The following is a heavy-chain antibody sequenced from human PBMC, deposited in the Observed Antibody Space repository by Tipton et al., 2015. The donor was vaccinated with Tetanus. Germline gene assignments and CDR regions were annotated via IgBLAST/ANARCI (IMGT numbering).Heavy chain of an antibody. CDR1: GYTFTGYY. V-gene: IGHV1-2*02. J-gene: IGHJ4*02. Sequence: QSGAEVKKPGASVKVSCKASGYTFTGYYMHWVRQATGQGLEWMGWMNPASGNTGYAQKFQGRVTMTRDTSISTAYMEVSRLRSDDTAIYYCARGMDYDSSGIDDFWGQGTLVTVSS. D-gene: IGHD3-22*01. CDR2: MNPASGNT. CDR3: ARGMDYDSSGIDDF.